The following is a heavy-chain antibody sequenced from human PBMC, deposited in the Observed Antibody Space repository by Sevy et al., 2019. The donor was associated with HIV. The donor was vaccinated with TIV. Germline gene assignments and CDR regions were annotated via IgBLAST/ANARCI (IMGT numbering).Heavy chain of an antibody. J-gene: IGHJ4*02. CDR3: STATVSREDFSDN. Sequence: GGSLRLACAASGFTFTYAWMSWVRQAPGKGLEWVGRVKGKTDGWRIDYAATVKGRFTISRDDSKNTMYRQMNSLKPEETAVYYYSTATVSREDFSDNWGQGTLVTVSS. CDR2: VKGKTDGWRI. CDR1: GFTFTYAW. V-gene: IGHV3-15*01.